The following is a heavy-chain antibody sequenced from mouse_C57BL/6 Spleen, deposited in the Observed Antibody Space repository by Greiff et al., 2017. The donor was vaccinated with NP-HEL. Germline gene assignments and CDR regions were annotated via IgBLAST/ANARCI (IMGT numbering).Heavy chain of an antibody. V-gene: IGHV1-53*01. CDR2: INPSNGGT. D-gene: IGHD1-1*01. J-gene: IGHJ2*01. CDR3: AREPPSYYYGSSYDY. CDR1: GYTFTSYW. Sequence: QVQLQQPGTELVKPGASVKLSCKASGYTFTSYWMHWVKQRPGQGLEWIGNINPSNGGTNYNEKFKSKATLTVDKSSSTAYMQLSSLTSEDSAVYYGAREPPSYYYGSSYDYWGQGTTLTVSS.